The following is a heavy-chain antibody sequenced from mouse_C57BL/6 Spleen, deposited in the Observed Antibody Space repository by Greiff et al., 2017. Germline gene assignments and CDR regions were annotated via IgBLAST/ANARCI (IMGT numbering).Heavy chain of an antibody. D-gene: IGHD4-1*01. J-gene: IGHJ2*01. CDR1: GYTFTSYW. CDR3: ARGGLGRGYFDY. V-gene: IGHV1-53*01. Sequence: QVQLQQPGTELVKPGASVKLSCKASGYTFTSYWMHWVKQRPGQGLGWIGNINPSNGGTNYNEKFKSKATLTVDKSSSTAYMQLSSLTSEDSAVYYCARGGLGRGYFDYWGQGTTLTVSS. CDR2: INPSNGGT.